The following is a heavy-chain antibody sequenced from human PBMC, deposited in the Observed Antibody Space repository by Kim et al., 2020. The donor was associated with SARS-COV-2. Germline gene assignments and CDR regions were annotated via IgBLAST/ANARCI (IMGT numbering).Heavy chain of an antibody. CDR2: ISYDGSNK. J-gene: IGHJ6*02. Sequence: GGSLRLSCAASGFTFSRHAMHWVRQAPGKGLEWVAVISYDGSNKYYADSVKGRFTISRDNSKNTLYLQMNSLRAEDTAVYYCARDPNSSGWYRGWTYYYYGMDVWGQGTTVTVSS. D-gene: IGHD6-19*01. CDR1: GFTFSRHA. CDR3: ARDPNSSGWYRGWTYYYYGMDV. V-gene: IGHV3-30-3*01.